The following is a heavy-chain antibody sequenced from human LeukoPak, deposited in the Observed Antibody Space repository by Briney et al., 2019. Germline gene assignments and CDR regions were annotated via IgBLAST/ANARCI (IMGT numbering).Heavy chain of an antibody. CDR2: ISSSSSYI. V-gene: IGHV3-21*01. Sequence: GGSLRLSCTVSGFTLSSYEMSWIRQAPGKGLEWVSSISSSSSYIYYADSVKGRFTISRDNAKNSLYLQMNSLRAEDTAVYYCARADWDTAMIDYWGQGTLVTVSS. J-gene: IGHJ4*02. CDR3: ARADWDTAMIDY. D-gene: IGHD5-18*01. CDR1: GFTLSSYE.